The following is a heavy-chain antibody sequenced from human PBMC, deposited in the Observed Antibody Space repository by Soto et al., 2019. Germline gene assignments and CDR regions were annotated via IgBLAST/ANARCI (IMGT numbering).Heavy chain of an antibody. V-gene: IGHV4-30-2*01. CDR3: ARVSQGYCSSTSCYTAAFDI. Sequence: QLQLQESGSGLVKPSQTLSLTCAVSGGSISSGGYSWSWIRQPPGKGLEWIGYIYHSGSTYYNPSLKSRVNISVDRYKNQFSLKLSSVTAAETGVYYCARVSQGYCSSTSCYTAAFDIWGQGTMVTVSS. CDR2: IYHSGST. CDR1: GGSISSGGYS. D-gene: IGHD2-2*02. J-gene: IGHJ3*02.